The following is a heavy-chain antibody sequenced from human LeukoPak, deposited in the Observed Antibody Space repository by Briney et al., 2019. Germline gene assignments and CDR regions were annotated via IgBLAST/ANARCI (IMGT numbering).Heavy chain of an antibody. Sequence: GGSLRLSCAASGFTFRHTWMTWVRQAPGKGLEWIGRIKSKTDGATTDYAAPVQGRFTISRDDSRNTLNLQMNSLKAEDTGMCYCATVNARYYFDSWGQGTLVTVSS. CDR2: IKSKTDGATT. CDR1: GFTFRHTW. CDR3: ATVNARYYFDS. V-gene: IGHV3-15*01. J-gene: IGHJ4*02. D-gene: IGHD2-8*01.